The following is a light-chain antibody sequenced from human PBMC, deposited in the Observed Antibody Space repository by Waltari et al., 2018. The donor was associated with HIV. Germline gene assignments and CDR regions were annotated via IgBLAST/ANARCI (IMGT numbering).Light chain of an antibody. Sequence: QSALTQPPSASGSPGQSVPISCTGTSSDVGGYNYVSWYQHHPGKAPKLMIYEVSKRTSGVPDRCSGFKAGNTASLTVSGLQAEDEADYYCNSYVGSNNYIFGTGTKVTVL. V-gene: IGLV2-8*01. J-gene: IGLJ1*01. CDR2: EVS. CDR3: NSYVGSNNYI. CDR1: SSDVGGYNY.